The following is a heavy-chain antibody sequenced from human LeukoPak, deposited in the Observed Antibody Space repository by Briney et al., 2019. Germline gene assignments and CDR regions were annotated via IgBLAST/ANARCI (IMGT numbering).Heavy chain of an antibody. Sequence: PGGSLRLSCAASGFTFSSYAMSWVRQAPGKGLEWVSAISGSGGSTYYADSVKGRFTISRDNSKNTLYLQMNSLRAEDTAVYYCAKVMFDFWSGYHPSYYYYGMDVWGQGTTVTVSS. V-gene: IGHV3-23*01. CDR1: GFTFSSYA. D-gene: IGHD3-3*01. CDR2: ISGSGGST. CDR3: AKVMFDFWSGYHPSYYYYGMDV. J-gene: IGHJ6*02.